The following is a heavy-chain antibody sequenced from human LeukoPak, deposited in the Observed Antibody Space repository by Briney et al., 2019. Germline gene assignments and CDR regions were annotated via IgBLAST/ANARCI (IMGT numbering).Heavy chain of an antibody. Sequence: GGSLRLSCAASGFTFSSYGMHWVRQAPGKGLEWVAVISYDGSNKYYADSAKGRFTISRDNSKNTLYLQMNSLRAEDTAVYYCATYRQVLLPFESRGQGTLVTVSS. D-gene: IGHD2-8*02. CDR1: GFTFSSYG. CDR2: ISYDGSNK. J-gene: IGHJ4*02. V-gene: IGHV3-30*03. CDR3: ATYRQVLLPFES.